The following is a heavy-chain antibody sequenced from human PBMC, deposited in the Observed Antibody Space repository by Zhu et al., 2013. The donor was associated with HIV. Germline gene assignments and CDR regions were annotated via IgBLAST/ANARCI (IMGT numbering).Heavy chain of an antibody. D-gene: IGHD6-13*01. CDR3: AREGIADNWFDP. Sequence: QSGTEVKRPGASVKLSCKPSGYRFTAYYIHWVRQAPGKGIEWMGWINPKNGDTTYARKFQGGVTMTRDTSSNTAYMEMSRLRSDDTAVYFCAREGIADNWFDPWGQGTLVTVSS. J-gene: IGHJ5*02. CDR2: INPKNGDT. CDR1: GYRFTAYY. V-gene: IGHV1-2*02.